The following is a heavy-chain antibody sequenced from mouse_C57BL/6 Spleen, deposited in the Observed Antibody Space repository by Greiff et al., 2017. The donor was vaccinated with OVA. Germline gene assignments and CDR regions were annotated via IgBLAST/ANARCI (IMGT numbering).Heavy chain of an antibody. CDR3: AITTVVAPDY. CDR1: GYTFTSYG. Sequence: QVTLKESGAELARPGASVKLSCKASGYTFTSYGISWVKQRTGQGLEWIGEIYPRSGNTYYNEKFKGKATLTADKSSSTAYMELRSLTSEDSAVYFCAITTVVAPDYWGKGTTLTVSS. D-gene: IGHD1-1*01. J-gene: IGHJ2*01. V-gene: IGHV1-81*01. CDR2: IYPRSGNT.